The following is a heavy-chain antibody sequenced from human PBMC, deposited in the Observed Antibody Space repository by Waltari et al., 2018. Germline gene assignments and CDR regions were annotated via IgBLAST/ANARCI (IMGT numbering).Heavy chain of an antibody. V-gene: IGHV1-69*05. J-gene: IGHJ6*02. D-gene: IGHD3-16*02. CDR1: GGTFSSYA. CDR2: IIPIFGTA. CDR3: ARGGIWGSYRPAPYYYGMDV. Sequence: QVQLVQSGAEVKKPGSSVKVSCKASGGTFSSYAISWVRQAPGQGLEWMGGIIPIFGTANYAQKFQGRVTITTDESTSTAYMELSSLRSEDTAVYYCARGGIWGSYRPAPYYYGMDVWGQGTTVTVSS.